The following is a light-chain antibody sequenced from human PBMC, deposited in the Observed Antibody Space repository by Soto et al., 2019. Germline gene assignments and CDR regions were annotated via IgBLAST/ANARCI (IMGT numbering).Light chain of an antibody. CDR2: GAS. Sequence: EIVVTQSPATLSVSAGERATLSCRASQIFSSSLAWYQQKPGQPPRLLISGASTRAAGDPARFSGSVSGTEFTLTISSLQSEEIAVYYCQLYTNCPRWTFGQGTKV. CDR3: QLYTNCPRWT. V-gene: IGKV3-15*01. CDR1: QIFSSS. J-gene: IGKJ1*01.